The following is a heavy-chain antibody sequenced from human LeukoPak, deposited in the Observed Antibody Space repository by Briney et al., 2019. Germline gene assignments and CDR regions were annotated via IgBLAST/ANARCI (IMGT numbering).Heavy chain of an antibody. D-gene: IGHD1-1*01. CDR2: IYSGGST. Sequence: GGSLRLSCAASGFTASSNYMSWVRQAPGKGLEWVSVIYSGGSTYYADSVKGRFTISRDNSKNTLYLQMNSLRAEDTAVYYCAKEPPTTEDGYWGQGTLVTVSS. CDR1: GFTASSNY. V-gene: IGHV3-66*01. J-gene: IGHJ4*02. CDR3: AKEPPTTEDGY.